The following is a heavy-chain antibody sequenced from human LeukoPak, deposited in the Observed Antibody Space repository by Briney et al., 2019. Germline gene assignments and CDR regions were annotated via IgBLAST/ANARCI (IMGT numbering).Heavy chain of an antibody. J-gene: IGHJ3*02. CDR3: ARHFTDAFDI. V-gene: IGHV5-51*01. CDR2: IYPGDSDT. Sequence: GESLKISCKGSGYAFPNHWLDWVRQMPGKGLEWLGIIYPGDSDTTYSPSFQGQVSISADKSISTAYLQWSSLKASDTAMYYCARHFTDAFDIWGQGTMVTVSS. CDR1: GYAFPNHW.